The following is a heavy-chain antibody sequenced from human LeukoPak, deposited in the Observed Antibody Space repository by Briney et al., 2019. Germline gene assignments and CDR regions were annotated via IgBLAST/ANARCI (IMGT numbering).Heavy chain of an antibody. CDR3: ARDQGAGVPHIAAAAHNWFDP. CDR1: GFTFSSYA. Sequence: GGSLRLSCAASGFTFSSYAMHWVPQAPGKGLEWVAVISYDGSKKYYADSVKGRFTISRDNSKNTLYLQMNSLRAEDTAVYYCARDQGAGVPHIAAAAHNWFDPWGQGTLVTVSS. V-gene: IGHV3-30-3*01. D-gene: IGHD6-13*01. J-gene: IGHJ5*02. CDR2: ISYDGSKK.